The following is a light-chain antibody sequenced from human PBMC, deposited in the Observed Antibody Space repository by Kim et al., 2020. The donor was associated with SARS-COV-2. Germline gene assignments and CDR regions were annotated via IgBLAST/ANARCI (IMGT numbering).Light chain of an antibody. J-gene: IGLJ2*01. CDR3: QVWDSSSDHRVV. Sequence: PGEPARVSWGGNSMGSKMLHGHQRKPGPAPVLVIYYDSDRPSGIPERFSGSNSGNTATLTISRVEAGDEADYYCQVWDSSSDHRVVFGGGTKVTVL. CDR2: YDS. CDR1: SMGSKM. V-gene: IGLV3-21*04.